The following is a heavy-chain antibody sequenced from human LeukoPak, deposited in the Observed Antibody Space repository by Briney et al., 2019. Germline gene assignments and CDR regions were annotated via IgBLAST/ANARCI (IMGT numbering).Heavy chain of an antibody. J-gene: IGHJ4*02. CDR1: GFTFTYAR. D-gene: IGHD6-19*01. CDR3: AKAKYSSMYYFDY. Sequence: GGSLRLSCAASGFTFTYARMSWVRQAPGKGLEWVSAISVDGSHTYYADSVKGRFTISRDDSKNTLYLQMNSLRAEDTAVYYCAKAKYSSMYYFDYWGQGTLVTVSS. V-gene: IGHV3-23*01. CDR2: ISVDGSHT.